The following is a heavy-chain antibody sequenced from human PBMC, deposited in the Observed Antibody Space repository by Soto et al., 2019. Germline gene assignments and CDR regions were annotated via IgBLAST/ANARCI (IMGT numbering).Heavy chain of an antibody. CDR2: ISRTINYI. J-gene: IGHJ4*02. CDR1: GLTCTRYS. V-gene: IGHV3-21*06. CDR3: ARESEDLTSNFDY. Sequence: GSLRVYCAASGLTCTRYSMNWVRQAPGKGLEWVSSISRTINYIYYGDPSEGRFTISRDNAKNSLYLEMNSLRAEDTAVYYCARESEDLTSNFDYWGQGTLVTVSS.